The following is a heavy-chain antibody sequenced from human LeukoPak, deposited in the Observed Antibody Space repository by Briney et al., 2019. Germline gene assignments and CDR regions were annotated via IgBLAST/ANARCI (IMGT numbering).Heavy chain of an antibody. J-gene: IGHJ3*02. CDR3: ARLGSVVVTDIPDAFDI. CDR1: GYSFTSYW. Sequence: GESLKISCKGSGYSFTSYWIGWVRQMPGKGLEWMGIIYPGDSDTRYSPSFQGQVTISADKSISTAYLQWSSLKASDTAMYYCARLGSVVVTDIPDAFDIWGQGTMVTVSS. CDR2: IYPGDSDT. V-gene: IGHV5-51*01. D-gene: IGHD2-21*02.